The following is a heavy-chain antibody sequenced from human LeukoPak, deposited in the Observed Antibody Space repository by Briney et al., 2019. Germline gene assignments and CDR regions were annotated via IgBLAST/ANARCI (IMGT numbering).Heavy chain of an antibody. Sequence: GGSLRLSCAASGFTFSSYSMNWVRQAPGKGLEWVSSISSSSSYIYCADSVKGRFTISRDNAKNSLYLQMNSLRAEDTAIYYCAKDRTVGASYWYFDLWGRGTLVTVSS. CDR1: GFTFSSYS. V-gene: IGHV3-21*04. CDR3: AKDRTVGASYWYFDL. J-gene: IGHJ2*01. CDR2: ISSSSSYI. D-gene: IGHD1-26*01.